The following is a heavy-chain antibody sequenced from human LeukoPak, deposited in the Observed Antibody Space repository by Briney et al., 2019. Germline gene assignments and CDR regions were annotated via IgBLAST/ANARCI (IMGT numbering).Heavy chain of an antibody. J-gene: IGHJ4*02. CDR1: GFAFSSSD. CDR2: ISYYATNK. Sequence: GESLRLSCAASGFAFSSSDMHWVRQAPGKGLEWVAVISYYATNKYFADSVKGRFPLSRDNSKNTLYLQTNTLRAEDPAVYYCAKASSNYFYYFEYWGQGTLVTVSS. V-gene: IGHV3-30*18. D-gene: IGHD2/OR15-2a*01. CDR3: AKASSNYFYYFEY.